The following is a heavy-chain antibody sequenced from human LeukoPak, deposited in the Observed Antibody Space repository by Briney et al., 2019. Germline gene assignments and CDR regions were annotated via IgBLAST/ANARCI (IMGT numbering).Heavy chain of an antibody. D-gene: IGHD6-13*01. Sequence: GGSLRLSCEASGFTFNNYVMTWVRQAPGKGLEWVSSISASAAMTYYADSVKGRFTVSRDNAKNSLYLQMNSLRAEDTAVYYCARDTYEIAAAASYYFDYWGQGTLVTVSS. CDR3: ARDTYEIAAAASYYFDY. CDR1: GFTFNNYV. J-gene: IGHJ4*02. V-gene: IGHV3-23*01. CDR2: ISASAAMT.